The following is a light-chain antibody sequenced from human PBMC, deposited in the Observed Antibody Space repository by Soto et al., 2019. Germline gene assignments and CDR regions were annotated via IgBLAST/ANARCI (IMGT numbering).Light chain of an antibody. V-gene: IGKV1-5*03. Sequence: DIQMTLSPSTLSASVGDRVTITCRASQSTNTWLAWYQQRPGKTPKLLISEASKLESGVPSRFSGSGSGTESTLTISSLQPDDFATYYCEQYITYPYAFGQGTKVEIK. CDR1: QSTNTW. CDR3: EQYITYPYA. J-gene: IGKJ1*01. CDR2: EAS.